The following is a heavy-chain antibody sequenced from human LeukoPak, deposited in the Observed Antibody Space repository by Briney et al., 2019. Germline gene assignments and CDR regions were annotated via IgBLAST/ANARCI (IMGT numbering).Heavy chain of an antibody. J-gene: IGHJ4*02. CDR3: ARGHYDTSGYYHLDY. CDR1: GYTFTGYF. Sequence: ASVTVSFMASGYTFTGYFMHWVRQAPGQGGEGMGWINPNSGATNYAQNFQGRVTMTRDTSISTAYMELRSDDTAVYYCARGHYDTSGYYHLDYWGQGTLVTVSS. V-gene: IGHV1-2*02. D-gene: IGHD3-22*01. CDR2: INPNSGAT.